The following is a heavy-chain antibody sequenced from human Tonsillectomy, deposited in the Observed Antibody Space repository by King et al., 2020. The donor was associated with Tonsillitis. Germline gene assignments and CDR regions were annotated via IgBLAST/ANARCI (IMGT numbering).Heavy chain of an antibody. CDR3: ASGDEDTAMCDQ. V-gene: IGHV1-69*09. D-gene: IGHD5-18*01. CDR1: GGTFSSYA. CDR2: IIPILGIA. Sequence: VQLVESGAEVKKPGSSVKVSCKASGGTFSSYAISWVRQAPGQGLEWMGRIIPILGIADYAQKFQGRVTITADKFTSTAYMELSGLRSDDTAVYYCASGDEDTAMCDQWGQGTLVTVSS. J-gene: IGHJ5*02.